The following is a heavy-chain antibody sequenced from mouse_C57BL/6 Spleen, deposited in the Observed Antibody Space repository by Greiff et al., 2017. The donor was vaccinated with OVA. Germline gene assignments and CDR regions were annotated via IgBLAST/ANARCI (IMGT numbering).Heavy chain of an antibody. CDR2: IYPSDSET. D-gene: IGHD2-5*01. J-gene: IGHJ4*01. Sequence: VQLQQPGAELVRPGSSVKLSCKASGYTFTSYWMDWVKQRPGQGLEWIGNIYPSDSETHYNQKFKDKATLTVDKSSSTAYMQLSSLTSEDSAVYYCVYSNYEYYYAMDYWGQGTSVTVSS. CDR1: GYTFTSYW. V-gene: IGHV1-61*01. CDR3: VYSNYEYYYAMDY.